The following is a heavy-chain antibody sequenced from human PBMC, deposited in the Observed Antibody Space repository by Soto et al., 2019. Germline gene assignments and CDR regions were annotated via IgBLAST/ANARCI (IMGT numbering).Heavy chain of an antibody. CDR3: ASGASRWYPYFFDS. CDR2: IIPYYNTL. V-gene: IGHV1-69*01. J-gene: IGHJ4*02. CDR1: EGTFNSYA. Sequence: QAQVVQSGAEVRKPGSSVKLSCKASEGTFNSYAIAWLRQAPGQGLEWMGGIIPYYNTLNYAQKFQDRVTITADDYTNTVYMELSSLRSDGTAVYFCASGASRWYPYFFDSWAQGTLVTVSS. D-gene: IGHD6-13*01.